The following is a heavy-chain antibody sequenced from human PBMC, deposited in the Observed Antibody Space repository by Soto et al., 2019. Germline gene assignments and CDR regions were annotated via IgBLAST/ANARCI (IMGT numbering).Heavy chain of an antibody. CDR3: ARGFGRFNY. V-gene: IGHV3-48*03. Sequence: EVQLLESGGGLVQPGGSLRLSCGVSGLTFNDFEMNWVRQAPGKGLEWLAYIDGSGTTKKYADSVRGRFTISRDNPNNSLFLQMSSLSAADTAIYYCARGFGRFNYWGQGTLVSVSS. J-gene: IGHJ4*02. CDR2: IDGSGTTK. CDR1: GLTFNDFE. D-gene: IGHD3-10*01.